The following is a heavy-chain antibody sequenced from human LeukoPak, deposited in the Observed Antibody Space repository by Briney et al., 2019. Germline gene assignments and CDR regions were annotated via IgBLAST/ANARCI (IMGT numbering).Heavy chain of an antibody. CDR3: ARGWGNYYGSGSYFDY. V-gene: IGHV1-69*13. J-gene: IGHJ4*02. CDR2: IIPIFGTA. Sequence: SVKVSCKASGGTFSSHAISWVRQAPGQGLEWMGGIIPIFGTANYAQKFQGRVTITADESTSTAYMELSSLRSEDTAVYYCARGWGNYYGSGSYFDYWGQGTLVTVSS. CDR1: GGTFSSHA. D-gene: IGHD3-10*01.